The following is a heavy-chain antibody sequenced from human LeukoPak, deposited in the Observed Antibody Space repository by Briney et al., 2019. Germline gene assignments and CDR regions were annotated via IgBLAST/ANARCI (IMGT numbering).Heavy chain of an antibody. D-gene: IGHD3-22*01. CDR1: GFTFSSYG. V-gene: IGHV3-30*18. CDR3: AKGLNYYDSSGYYRAGVGFDY. J-gene: IGHJ4*02. CDR2: ISYEGSNK. Sequence: GGSLRLSCAASGFTFSSYGMHWVRQAPGKGLEWVAVISYEGSNKYYADSVKGRFTISRDNSKNTLYLQMNTLRAEDTAVYYCAKGLNYYDSSGYYRAGVGFDYWGQGTLVTVSS.